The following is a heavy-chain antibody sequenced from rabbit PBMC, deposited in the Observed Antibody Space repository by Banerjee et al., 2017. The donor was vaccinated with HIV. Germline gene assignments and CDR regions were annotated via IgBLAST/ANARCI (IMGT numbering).Heavy chain of an antibody. D-gene: IGHD6-1*01. J-gene: IGHJ4*01. Sequence: QEQLEESGGDLVKPEGSLTLTCTASGISFSSSYYMCWVRQAPGKGLEWIACIYGDSSGTTYYASWAKARFTISKTSSTTVTLQMTSLTAADTATYFCARRGIGYDYALNLWGQGTLVTVS. CDR3: ARRGIGYDYALNL. CDR1: GISFSSSYY. V-gene: IGHV1S45*01. CDR2: IYGDSSGTT.